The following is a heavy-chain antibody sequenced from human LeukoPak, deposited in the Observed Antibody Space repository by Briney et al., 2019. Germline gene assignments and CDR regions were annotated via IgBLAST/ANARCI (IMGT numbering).Heavy chain of an antibody. D-gene: IGHD4-23*01. CDR3: ARVDYGGNPLDY. CDR1: GGSISSYY. J-gene: IGHJ4*02. Sequence: SETLSLTCTVSGGSISSYYWSWIRQPPGKGLEWIGYIYYSGSTNYNPSLKSRVTISVDTSKNQYSLKLSSVTAADTAVYYCARVDYGGNPLDYWGQGTLVTVSS. CDR2: IYYSGST. V-gene: IGHV4-59*01.